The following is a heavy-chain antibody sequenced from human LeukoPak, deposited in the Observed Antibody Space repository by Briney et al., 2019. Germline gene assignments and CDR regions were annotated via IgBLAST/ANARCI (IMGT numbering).Heavy chain of an antibody. J-gene: IGHJ5*02. CDR2: FDPEDGET. V-gene: IGHV1-24*01. D-gene: IGHD1-1*01. Sequence: ASVKVSCKVSGYTLTELSMHWVRQAPGKGLEWMGGFDPEDGETIYAQKFQDRVTMTEDTSTDTAYMELSSLRSEDTAVYYCATEARGTWKSNWFDPWGQGTLVTVSS. CDR3: ATEARGTWKSNWFDP. CDR1: GYTLTELS.